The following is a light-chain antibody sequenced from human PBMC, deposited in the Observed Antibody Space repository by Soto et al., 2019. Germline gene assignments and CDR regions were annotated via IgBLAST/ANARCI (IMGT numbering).Light chain of an antibody. CDR1: QSLGDK. CDR2: RAS. J-gene: IGKJ1*01. CDR3: QQYNNWPSWT. Sequence: EIVMTQSPATLAVSPGDTATLSCRASQSLGDKLAWYQQKPAQAPRLLIFRASTRATGIPARFSGSGSGTEFTLPISSLQSDDFLVYYCQQYNNWPSWTFGQGTKVDIK. V-gene: IGKV3-15*01.